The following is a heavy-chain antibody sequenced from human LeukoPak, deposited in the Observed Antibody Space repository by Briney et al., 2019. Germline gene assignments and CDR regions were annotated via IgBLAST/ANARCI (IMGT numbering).Heavy chain of an antibody. D-gene: IGHD4-23*01. V-gene: IGHV3-64*01. J-gene: IGHJ4*02. CDR1: GFTFSSYG. Sequence: GGSLRLSCAASGFTFSSYGMVWVRQAPGKGLEYVTGITSNGGTTYYGNSVKGRFTNSRDNSKDTLYLQMGSLRTEDMAVYYCARGIRWASDYWGQGTLVTVAS. CDR3: ARGIRWASDY. CDR2: ITSNGGTT.